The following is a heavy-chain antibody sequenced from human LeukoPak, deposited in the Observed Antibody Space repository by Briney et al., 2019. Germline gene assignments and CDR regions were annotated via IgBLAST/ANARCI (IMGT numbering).Heavy chain of an antibody. D-gene: IGHD3-3*01. CDR3: ARGVLLIRFLEWLAHDEPRQKYYFDY. Sequence: GGSLRLSCSASGFPFSSYTMNWVRQAPGKGLEWVSYISTSSSTIYYADSVKGRFTISRDSAKNSVYLQMNSLRAEDTAVYYCARGVLLIRFLEWLAHDEPRQKYYFDYWGQGTLVTVSS. V-gene: IGHV3-48*01. J-gene: IGHJ4*02. CDR1: GFPFSSYT. CDR2: ISTSSSTI.